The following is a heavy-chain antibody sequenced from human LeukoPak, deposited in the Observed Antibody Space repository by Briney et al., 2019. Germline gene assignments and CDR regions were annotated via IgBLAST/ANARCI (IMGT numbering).Heavy chain of an antibody. Sequence: ASVKVSCKASGYTFTSYYMHWVRQAPGQGLEWMGIINPSGGSTSYAQKFQGRVTMTRDTSISTAYMELSRLRSDDTAVYYCARGVIAVAGTLGYWGQGTLVTVSS. V-gene: IGHV1-46*01. CDR3: ARGVIAVAGTLGY. CDR1: GYTFTSYY. D-gene: IGHD6-19*01. CDR2: INPSGGST. J-gene: IGHJ4*02.